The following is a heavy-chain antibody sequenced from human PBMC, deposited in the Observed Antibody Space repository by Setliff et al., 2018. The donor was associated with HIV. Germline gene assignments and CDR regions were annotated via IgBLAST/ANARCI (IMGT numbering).Heavy chain of an antibody. CDR1: VFTFNNYG. Sequence: GGSLRLSCAASVFTFNNYGMNWARQAPGKGLEWVAFIRYDGSQKYYVDSVKGRFTISRDNSKNTLYLQMNSLRVGDTAVYYCAKDVCSGAYCYAYYYYGMDVWGQGTMVTVSS. CDR3: AKDVCSGAYCYAYYYYGMDV. CDR2: IRYDGSQK. D-gene: IGHD2-15*01. J-gene: IGHJ6*02. V-gene: IGHV3-30*02.